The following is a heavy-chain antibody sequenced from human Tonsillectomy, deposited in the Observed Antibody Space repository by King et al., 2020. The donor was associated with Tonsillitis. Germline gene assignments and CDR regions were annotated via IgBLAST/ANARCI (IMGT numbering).Heavy chain of an antibody. CDR1: GFTFSSYA. D-gene: IGHD3-16*01. CDR3: ARPAGMGEGCARMDG. CDR2: ISYDGSNK. J-gene: IGHJ6*02. V-gene: IGHV3-30-3*01. Sequence: VQLVESGGGVVQPGRSLRLSCAASGFTFSSYAMHWVRQAPGKGLEWVAVISYDGSNKYYADSVKGRYTISRDNSKNTLYLQMNSLRPEDTAVYFCARPAGMGEGCARMDGWGQGTAVTVSS.